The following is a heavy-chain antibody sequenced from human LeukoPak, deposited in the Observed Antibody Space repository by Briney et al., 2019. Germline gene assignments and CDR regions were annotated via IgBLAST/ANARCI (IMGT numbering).Heavy chain of an antibody. CDR3: ASTLLLVGDVFSRVFFAY. J-gene: IGHJ4*02. D-gene: IGHD1-26*01. Sequence: SETLSLTCSVSGGSVNTPKSFWASIRQPPGEGLEWIGSLFYDGDTCYNLSLKGRVTMSLYTSKNKFPLSLSSVTAADTATYYCASTLLLVGDVFSRVFFAYWGQGILVTVSS. CDR1: GGSVNTPKSF. V-gene: IGHV4-39*01. CDR2: LFYDGDT.